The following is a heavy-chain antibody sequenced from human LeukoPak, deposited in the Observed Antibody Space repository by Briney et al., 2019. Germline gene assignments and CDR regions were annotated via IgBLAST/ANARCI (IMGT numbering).Heavy chain of an antibody. Sequence: GGSLRLSCAASGFTFSSYAMSWVRQAPGKGLEWVSAISGSGGSTYYADSVKGRFTISRDNSKNTLYLQMNSLRAEDTAVYYCAKTQTKNDLRSGYSYYFDYWGQGTLVTVSS. CDR3: AKTQTKNDLRSGYSYYFDY. CDR1: GFTFSSYA. D-gene: IGHD3-3*01. V-gene: IGHV3-23*01. J-gene: IGHJ4*02. CDR2: ISGSGGST.